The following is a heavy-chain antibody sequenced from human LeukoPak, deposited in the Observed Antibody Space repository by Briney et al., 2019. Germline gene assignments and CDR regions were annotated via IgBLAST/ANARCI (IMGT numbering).Heavy chain of an antibody. D-gene: IGHD6-19*01. V-gene: IGHV1-2*02. Sequence: ASVKVSCKASGYTFTGYYMHWVRQAPGQGLEWMGWINPNSGGTNYAQKFQGRVTMTRDTSISTAYMELSRLRSDDTAVYYCARDVGRQWLEEYNWFDPWGQGNLVTVSS. CDR3: ARDVGRQWLEEYNWFDP. CDR2: INPNSGGT. J-gene: IGHJ5*02. CDR1: GYTFTGYY.